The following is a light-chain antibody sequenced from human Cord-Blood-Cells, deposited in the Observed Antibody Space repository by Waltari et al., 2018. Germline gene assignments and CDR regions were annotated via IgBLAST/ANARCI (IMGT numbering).Light chain of an antibody. V-gene: IGLV1-44*01. J-gene: IGLJ3*02. CDR2: RNN. Sequence: QSVLTQPPSASGTPGQRVTISCSGSSSNIGRNTVTWYQQLPGTAPKLLIYRNNQRPSGVPDRFSGSKSGTSASLAISGLQAEDEADYYCAAWDDSLNGRVFGGGTKLTVL. CDR3: AAWDDSLNGRV. CDR1: SSNIGRNT.